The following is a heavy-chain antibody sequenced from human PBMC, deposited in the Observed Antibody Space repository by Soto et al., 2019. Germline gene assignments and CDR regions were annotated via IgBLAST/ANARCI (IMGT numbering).Heavy chain of an antibody. Sequence: DVKLLESGGGFVQPGGSLRLSCAASGFRFSDFAMTWVRQAPGRGLEWVPAITGTASSTYYADSVKGRFTISRDNSKNTLYLQINSLRAEDTAIYYCAKGAEGYVVSSLDSWGQGTLVTVSS. D-gene: IGHD5-12*01. CDR1: GFRFSDFA. CDR2: ITGTASST. CDR3: AKGAEGYVVSSLDS. J-gene: IGHJ4*02. V-gene: IGHV3-23*01.